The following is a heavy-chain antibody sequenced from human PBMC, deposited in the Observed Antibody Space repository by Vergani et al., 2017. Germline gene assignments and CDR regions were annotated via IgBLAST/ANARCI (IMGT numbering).Heavy chain of an antibody. Sequence: EVQLVESGGGLVQPGGSLRLSCAASGFTFSDYWMHWVRQAPGKGLVWVSRINTDGGSSAYADSVKGRFSISRDNTKNTLSLQMNSLRAEDTAMYFCARGLWDCTHIRCSPPSYWGQGTQVTVSS. J-gene: IGHJ4*02. V-gene: IGHV3-74*01. CDR3: ARGLWDCTHIRCSPPSY. D-gene: IGHD2-8*01. CDR2: INTDGGSS. CDR1: GFTFSDYW.